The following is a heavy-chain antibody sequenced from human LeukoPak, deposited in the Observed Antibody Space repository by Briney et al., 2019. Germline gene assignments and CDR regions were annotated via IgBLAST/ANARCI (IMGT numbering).Heavy chain of an antibody. J-gene: IGHJ4*02. D-gene: IGHD1-26*01. Sequence: GGSLRLSCAASGFTVGSNYMSWVRQAPGKRLEWVSIIYTSGNTYYADSVKGRFTISRDNSKNTLYLQMNSLRAEDTAVYYCARARYSGSYFDYWGQGTLVTVSS. V-gene: IGHV3-53*01. CDR1: GFTVGSNY. CDR2: IYTSGNT. CDR3: ARARYSGSYFDY.